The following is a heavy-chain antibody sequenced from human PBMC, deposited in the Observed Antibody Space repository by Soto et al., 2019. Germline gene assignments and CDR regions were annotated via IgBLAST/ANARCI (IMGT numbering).Heavy chain of an antibody. D-gene: IGHD1-7*01. CDR1: GFTFSSYA. Sequence: GGSLRLSCAASGFTFSSYAMSWVRQAPGKGPEWVSAISGSGGSTYYADSVKGRFTISRDNSKNTLYLQMDSLRPEDTAQYCCAGWNYDYWGQGTQVTVSS. V-gene: IGHV3-23*01. CDR3: AGWNYDY. J-gene: IGHJ4*02. CDR2: ISGSGGST.